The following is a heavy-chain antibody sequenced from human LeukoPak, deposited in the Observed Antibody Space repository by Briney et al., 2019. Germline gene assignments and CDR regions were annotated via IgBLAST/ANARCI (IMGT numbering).Heavy chain of an antibody. V-gene: IGHV4-30-2*01. CDR3: ARVPPRWGGSYPTDWYFDL. CDR2: IYHSGST. CDR1: GGSISSGGYY. Sequence: SETLSLTCTVSGGSISSGGYYWSWIRQPPGKGLEWIGYIYHSGSTYYNPSLKSRVTISVDRSKNQFSLKLSSVTAADTAVYYCARVPPRWGGSYPTDWYFDLWGRGTLVTVSS. D-gene: IGHD1-26*01. J-gene: IGHJ2*01.